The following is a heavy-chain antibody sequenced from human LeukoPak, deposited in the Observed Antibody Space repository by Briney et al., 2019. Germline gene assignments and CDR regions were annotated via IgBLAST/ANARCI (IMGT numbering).Heavy chain of an antibody. V-gene: IGHV3-23*01. J-gene: IGHJ4*02. Sequence: GGSLRLSCAASGFSFSSYAMTWVRQSPGKGLEWVSSIGGSDGSTYYADSVKGRFTISRDNSKNTLCLQMNSLRVEDTAVYYCAKVATWTKFDYWGQGTLVTVSS. D-gene: IGHD3/OR15-3a*01. CDR2: IGGSDGST. CDR3: AKVATWTKFDY. CDR1: GFSFSSYA.